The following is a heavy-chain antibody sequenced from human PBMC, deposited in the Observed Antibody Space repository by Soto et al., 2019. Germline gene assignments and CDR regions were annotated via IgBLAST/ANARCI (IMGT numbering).Heavy chain of an antibody. J-gene: IGHJ3*01. V-gene: IGHV3-48*01. Sequence: EVQLVESGGGLVQPGGSLRLSCAASGLTFSSYNMNWVRQAPGKGLVWVSHISSSSSAIFYADSVKGRFTASRDNAKNSLYLQMNSLRAEDTAVYYCVRSGDVWGQGTMVTVSS. CDR3: VRSGDV. CDR1: GLTFSSYN. D-gene: IGHD3-10*01. CDR2: ISSSSSAI.